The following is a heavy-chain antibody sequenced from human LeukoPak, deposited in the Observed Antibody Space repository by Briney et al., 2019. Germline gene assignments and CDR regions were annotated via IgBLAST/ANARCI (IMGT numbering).Heavy chain of an antibody. J-gene: IGHJ3*02. D-gene: IGHD6-6*01. CDR2: ISSSSSYI. CDR1: GFTFSSYS. Sequence: GGSPRLSCAASGFTFSSYSVNWVRQAPGKGLEWVSSISSSSSYIYYADSVKGRFTISRDNSKNTLYLQMNSLRAEDTAVYYCAKESKRGSSSPDDAFDIWGQGTMVTVSS. CDR3: AKESKRGSSSPDDAFDI. V-gene: IGHV3-21*04.